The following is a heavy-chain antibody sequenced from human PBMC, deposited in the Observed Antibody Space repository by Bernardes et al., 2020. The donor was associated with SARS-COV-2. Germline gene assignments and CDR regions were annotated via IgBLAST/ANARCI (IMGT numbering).Heavy chain of an antibody. J-gene: IGHJ4*02. CDR3: ASSEHFGAVMGD. V-gene: IGHV3-11*01. Sequence: GGSLRLSCAASGFTFSDYYLSWIRQAPGKGLEWVSYISNSGYTVYYADSVRGRFTISRDNAKSSLFLQMNRLGVEDTAVYYCASSEHFGAVMGDWGQGTLVTVSS. D-gene: IGHD3-3*01. CDR1: GFTFSDYY. CDR2: ISNSGYTV.